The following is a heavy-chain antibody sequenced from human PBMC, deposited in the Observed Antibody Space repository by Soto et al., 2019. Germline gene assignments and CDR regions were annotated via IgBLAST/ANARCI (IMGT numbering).Heavy chain of an antibody. CDR3: ARDRGVAPPVAGNTHYYYYMDV. J-gene: IGHJ6*03. CDR1: GYSFTNYG. V-gene: IGHV1-18*01. CDR2: ISAYNGNT. Sequence: QDQLVQSGVEVKKPGASVKVSCKASGYSFTNYGITWVRQAPGQGFEWMGWISAYNGNTNYAQKFQGRVTLTTDASTSTAYLELRGLRSDGTAVYYCARDRGVAPPVAGNTHYYYYMDVWGKGTTVTVSS. D-gene: IGHD6-19*01.